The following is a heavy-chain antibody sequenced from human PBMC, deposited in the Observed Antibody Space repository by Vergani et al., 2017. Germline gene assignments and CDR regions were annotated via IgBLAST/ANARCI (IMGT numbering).Heavy chain of an antibody. CDR1: GFTFSSYS. CDR2: ISSSGSTI. D-gene: IGHD2-2*01. CDR3: ASDDCSSTSCHLDY. V-gene: IGHV3-21*05. Sequence: EVQLVESGGGLVKPGGSLRLSCAASGFTFSSYSMNWVRQAPGKGLEWVSYISSSGSTIYYADSVKGRFTISRDNAKNSLYLQMNRLRAEDTAVYYCASDDCSSTSCHLDYWGQGTLVTVSS. J-gene: IGHJ4*02.